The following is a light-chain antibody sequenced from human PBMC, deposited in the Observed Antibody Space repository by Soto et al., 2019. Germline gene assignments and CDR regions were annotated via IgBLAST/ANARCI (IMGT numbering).Light chain of an antibody. J-gene: IGLJ2*01. CDR3: TSYTSSRTPS. Sequence: QSVLTQPASVSGSPGQSITISCTGTSSDVGGYNYVSWYQQHPGKAPKLLIYEVSYRPSGVSNRFSGSKSGTTASLTISGLQAEDEADYYCTSYTSSRTPSFGGGTKLTVL. CDR1: SSDVGGYNY. CDR2: EVS. V-gene: IGLV2-14*01.